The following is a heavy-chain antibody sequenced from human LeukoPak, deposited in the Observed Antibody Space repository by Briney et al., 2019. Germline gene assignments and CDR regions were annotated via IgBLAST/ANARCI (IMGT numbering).Heavy chain of an antibody. J-gene: IGHJ6*03. CDR1: GFTFSSYS. V-gene: IGHV3-21*01. CDR3: ARAPPLYYYYMDV. CDR2: ISSSSSYI. Sequence: GGSLRLSCAASGFTFSSYSMKWVRQAPGKGLEWVSSISSSSSYIYYADSVKGRFTISRDNAKNSLYLQMNSLRAEDTAVYYCARAPPLYYYYMDVWGKGTTVTVSS.